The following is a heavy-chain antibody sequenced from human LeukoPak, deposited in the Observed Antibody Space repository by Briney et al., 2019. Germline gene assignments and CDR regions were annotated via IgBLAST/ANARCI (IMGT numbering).Heavy chain of an antibody. CDR2: VSTSGTT. Sequence: PSETLSLTCTVSGGSISNYYWSWIRHPAGKGLEWIGRVSTSGTTNCNPSLKSRVTMSTDTSKNQFSLSLRSMTAADTAVYYCASLFFDTSGYVDQWGQGTLVTVSS. CDR3: ASLFFDTSGYVDQ. J-gene: IGHJ5*02. V-gene: IGHV4-4*07. D-gene: IGHD3-22*01. CDR1: GGSISNYY.